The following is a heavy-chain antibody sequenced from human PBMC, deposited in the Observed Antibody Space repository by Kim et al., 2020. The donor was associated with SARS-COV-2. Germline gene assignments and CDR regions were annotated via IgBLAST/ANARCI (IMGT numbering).Heavy chain of an antibody. CDR1: EFSFSSSV. CDR2: VSVNGGST. J-gene: IGHJ4*01. Sequence: GGSLRLSCAAAEFSFSSSVMSWVRQAPGKGLEWVSTVSVNGGSTYYADSVKGRFWISRANSKNTLYLQMNILRVEDTAIYYCARGPRLGYFDSWGHGTL. D-gene: IGHD3-16*01. CDR3: ARGPRLGYFDS. V-gene: IGHV3-23*01.